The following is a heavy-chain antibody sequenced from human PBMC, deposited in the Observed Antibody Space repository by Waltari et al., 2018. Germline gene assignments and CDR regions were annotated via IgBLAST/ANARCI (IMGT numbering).Heavy chain of an antibody. CDR3: AKGSRGYSGYDHFDY. D-gene: IGHD5-12*01. V-gene: IGHV3-9*01. CDR1: GFTFDDYA. J-gene: IGHJ4*02. Sequence: EVQLVESGGGLVQPGRSLRLSCAASGFTFDDYAMHWVRQAPGKGLEWVSGISWNSGSIGYADSVKGRFTISRDNAKNSLYLQMNSLRAEDTALYYCAKGSRGYSGYDHFDYWGQGTLVTVSS. CDR2: ISWNSGSI.